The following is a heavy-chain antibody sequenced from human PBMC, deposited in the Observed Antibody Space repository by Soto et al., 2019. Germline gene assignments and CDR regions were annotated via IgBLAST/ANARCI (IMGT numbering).Heavy chain of an antibody. D-gene: IGHD3-10*01. CDR3: ARDVLWFGEPGYWFDP. CDR2: IYYSGST. V-gene: IGHV4-59*01. Sequence: SETLSLTCTGSGGSISSYYWSWIRQPPGKGLEWIGYIYYSGSTNYNPSLKSRVTISVDTSKNQFSLKLSSVTAADTAVYYCARDVLWFGEPGYWFDPWGQGTLVTVSS. CDR1: GGSISSYY. J-gene: IGHJ5*02.